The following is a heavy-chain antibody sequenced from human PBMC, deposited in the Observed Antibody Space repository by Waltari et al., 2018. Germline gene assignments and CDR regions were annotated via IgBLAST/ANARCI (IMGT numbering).Heavy chain of an antibody. J-gene: IGHJ4*02. CDR1: GFTFSSYS. CDR2: ISSSSSYI. CDR3: ARTGKGASSGWYENY. Sequence: EVQLVESGGGLVKPGGSLRLSCAASGFTFSSYSMNWVRQAPGKGLEWVSSISSSSSYIYYADSVKGRFTISRDNAKNSLYLQMNSLRAEDTAVYYCARTGKGASSGWYENYWGQGTLVTVSS. D-gene: IGHD6-19*01. V-gene: IGHV3-21*01.